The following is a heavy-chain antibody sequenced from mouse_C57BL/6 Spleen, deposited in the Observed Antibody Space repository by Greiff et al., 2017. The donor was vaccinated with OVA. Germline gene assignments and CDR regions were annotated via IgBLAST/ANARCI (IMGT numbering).Heavy chain of an antibody. V-gene: IGHV1-82*01. CDR2: IYPGDGDT. Sequence: QVQLKESGPELVKPGASVKISCKASGYAFSSSWMNWVKQRPGKGLEWIGRIYPGDGDTNYNGKFKGKATLTADKSSSTAYMQLSSLTSEDSAVYFCARSTTVVATGGYFDYWGQGTTLTVSS. CDR3: ARSTTVVATGGYFDY. CDR1: GYAFSSSW. D-gene: IGHD1-1*01. J-gene: IGHJ2*01.